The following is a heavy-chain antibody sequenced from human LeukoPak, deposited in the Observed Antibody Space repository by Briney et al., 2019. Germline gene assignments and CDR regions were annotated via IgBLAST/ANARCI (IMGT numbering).Heavy chain of an antibody. CDR1: GFTFGDYA. CDR2: IRSIAYGGTT. J-gene: IGHJ6*03. Sequence: PGGSLRLSCTAPGFTFGDYAMSWVRQAPGKGLEWVGFIRSIAYGGTTEYAVSVKGRFTISRDDSKNIAYLQINSLKTEDTAVYHCTRVSGYCTNGVCFLSYYYMDVWGKGTTVTVSS. CDR3: TRVSGYCTNGVCFLSYYYMDV. V-gene: IGHV3-49*04. D-gene: IGHD2-8*01.